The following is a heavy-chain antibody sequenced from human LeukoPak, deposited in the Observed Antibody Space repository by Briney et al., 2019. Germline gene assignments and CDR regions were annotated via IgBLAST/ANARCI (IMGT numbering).Heavy chain of an antibody. CDR3: AKDRAASYNWFDP. D-gene: IGHD3-10*01. J-gene: IGHJ5*02. CDR2: ISGSGGST. Sequence: QSGGSLGLSCAASGFTFSSYAMSWVRQAPGKGLEWVSAISGSGGSTYYADSVKGRFTISRDNSKNTLYLQMNSLRAEDTALYYCAKDRAASYNWFDPWGQGTLVTVSS. V-gene: IGHV3-23*01. CDR1: GFTFSSYA.